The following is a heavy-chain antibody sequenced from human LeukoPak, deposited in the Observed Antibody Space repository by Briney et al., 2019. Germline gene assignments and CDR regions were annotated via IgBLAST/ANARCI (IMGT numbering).Heavy chain of an antibody. D-gene: IGHD3-10*01. CDR2: IKQDGSEK. J-gene: IGHJ3*02. Sequence: PGGSLRLSCAASGFTFSSYWMSWVRQAPGKGLEWVANIKQDGSEKYYVDSVKGRFTISRDNAKNSLYLQMNSLRAEDTAVYYCASQHYYGSGSYYVDAFDIWGQGTMVTVSS. V-gene: IGHV3-7*01. CDR3: ASQHYYGSGSYYVDAFDI. CDR1: GFTFSSYW.